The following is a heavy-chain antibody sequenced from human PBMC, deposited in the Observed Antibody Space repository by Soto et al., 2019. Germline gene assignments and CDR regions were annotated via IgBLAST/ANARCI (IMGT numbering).Heavy chain of an antibody. CDR1: GFTFSSYA. D-gene: IGHD5-12*01. J-gene: IGHJ4*02. Sequence: QVQLVESGGGVVQPGRSLRLSCAASGFTFSSYAMHWVRQAPGKGLEWVAVISYDGSNKYYADSVKGRFTISRDNSKNTLYLQMNSLRAEATAVYYCASPPLLSIVATIEPSFDYWGQGTLVTVSS. CDR3: ASPPLLSIVATIEPSFDY. V-gene: IGHV3-30-3*01. CDR2: ISYDGSNK.